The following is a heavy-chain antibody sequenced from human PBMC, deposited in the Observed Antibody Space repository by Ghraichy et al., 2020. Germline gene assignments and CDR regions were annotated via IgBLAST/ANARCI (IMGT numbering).Heavy chain of an antibody. CDR3: ARRVVTPGTDAFDI. J-gene: IGHJ3*02. CDR2: IKQDGSAK. CDR1: GFTFSSYW. D-gene: IGHD4-23*01. V-gene: IGHV3-7*01. Sequence: GGSLRLSCAASGFTFSSYWMTWVRQAPGKGLEWVANIKQDGSAKYYVDSVKGRFTLSRDNAQNSLYLQMNSLRAKDTALYYCARRVVTPGTDAFDIWGQGTMVTVSS.